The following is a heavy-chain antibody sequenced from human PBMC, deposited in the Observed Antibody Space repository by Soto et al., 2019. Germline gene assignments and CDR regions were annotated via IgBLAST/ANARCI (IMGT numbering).Heavy chain of an antibody. J-gene: IGHJ4*02. D-gene: IGHD2-2*01. V-gene: IGHV3-15*01. CDR2: IKQKAYGGTT. CDR1: GFIFSNAW. CDR3: ATGYCSSTSCYYFDY. Sequence: EVLLVESGGGLVKPGGSLRLSCETSGFIFSNAWMSWVRQAPGKGLEWVGRIKQKAYGGTTDYAAPVKGRFTVSRDDTKNTLYLQLNSLKAEDTAVYYRATGYCSSTSCYYFDYWGLGTLVTVSS.